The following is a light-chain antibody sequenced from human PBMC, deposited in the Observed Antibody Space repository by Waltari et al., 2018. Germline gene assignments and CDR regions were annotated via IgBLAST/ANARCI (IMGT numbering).Light chain of an antibody. J-gene: IGKJ1*01. V-gene: IGKV1-39*01. CDR3: QQSHSPPRT. Sequence: DIQMTQSPSSLSASVGDRVTITCRPSQSISTFLNWYQQRPGKAPELLIYAASSLQSGVPSGFSGSGSGTDFTLTISSLQPEDFATYYCQQSHSPPRTFGQGTKVETK. CDR1: QSISTF. CDR2: AAS.